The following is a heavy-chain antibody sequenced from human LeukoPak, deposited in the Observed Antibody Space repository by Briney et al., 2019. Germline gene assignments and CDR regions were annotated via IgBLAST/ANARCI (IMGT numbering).Heavy chain of an antibody. D-gene: IGHD5-24*01. CDR2: IDHSGST. CDR1: GGSFSGYY. Sequence: SETLSLTCAVYGGSFSGYYWSWIRQPPGKGLEWIGEIDHSGSTNYNPSLKSRVTISVDTSKNQFSLKLSSVTAADTAVYYCARGPRVEMATIELDYWGQGTLATVPS. V-gene: IGHV4-34*01. CDR3: ARGPRVEMATIELDY. J-gene: IGHJ4*02.